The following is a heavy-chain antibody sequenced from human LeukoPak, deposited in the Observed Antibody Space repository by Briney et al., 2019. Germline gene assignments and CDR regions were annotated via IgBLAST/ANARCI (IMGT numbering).Heavy chain of an antibody. D-gene: IGHD6-19*01. CDR2: IFFTGNT. CDR1: GVSISSYY. Sequence: PSETLSLPGTVSGVSISSYYWSWIRQPPGEGLEWIGYIFFTGNTNYNPSLRSRVTISIDTSKNQFSLHLSSVTAADTAMYYYAIHGGVAAFDYWGQGTLVTVSS. CDR3: AIHGGVAAFDY. J-gene: IGHJ4*02. V-gene: IGHV4-59*08.